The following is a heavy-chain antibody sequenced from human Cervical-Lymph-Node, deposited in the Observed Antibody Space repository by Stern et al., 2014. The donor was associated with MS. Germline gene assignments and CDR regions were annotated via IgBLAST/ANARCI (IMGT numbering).Heavy chain of an antibody. CDR1: GYTFINYY. Sequence: VQLVESGAEVKKPGASVKVSCKASGYTFINYYMHWVRQAPGHGLEWMGIINTIGGSTDYTQKIQGRLTMTRDTSTTTVSMELSGLRPEDTAVYYCAREYVEASGVGYLYYGLDVWGQGTTVIVSS. J-gene: IGHJ6*02. CDR3: AREYVEASGVGYLYYGLDV. V-gene: IGHV1-46*01. D-gene: IGHD2-21*02. CDR2: INTIGGST.